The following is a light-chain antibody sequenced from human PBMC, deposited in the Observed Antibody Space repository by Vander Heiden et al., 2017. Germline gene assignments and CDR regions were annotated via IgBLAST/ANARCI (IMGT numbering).Light chain of an antibody. CDR2: DAS. V-gene: IGKV1-5*01. Sequence: DIQMTQSPSTLSASVGDRVTITCRASQSISSWLAWYQQKPGNAPKLLIYDASSLESGVPSRFSGSGSGTEFTLTISSLQPDDFATYYCQQYNSYSPGYTFGEGTKLEIK. CDR3: QQYNSYSPGYT. CDR1: QSISSW. J-gene: IGKJ2*01.